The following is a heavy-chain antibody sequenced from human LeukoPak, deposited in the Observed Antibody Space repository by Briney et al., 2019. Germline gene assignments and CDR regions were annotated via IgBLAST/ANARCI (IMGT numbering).Heavy chain of an antibody. V-gene: IGHV4-59*12. D-gene: IGHD3-10*01. CDR1: GGSISSYY. CDR3: ARGRPDGSGSYYKFDP. J-gene: IGHJ5*02. Sequence: SETLSLTCTVSGGSISSYYWSWIRQPPGKGLEWIGNIYSSGSTNYNPSLESRVTISVDTSKNQFSLKLSSVTAADTAVYYCARGRPDGSGSYYKFDPWGQGTLVTVSS. CDR2: IYSSGST.